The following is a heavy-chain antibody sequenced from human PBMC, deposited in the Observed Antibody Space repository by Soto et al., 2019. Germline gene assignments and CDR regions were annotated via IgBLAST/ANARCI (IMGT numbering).Heavy chain of an antibody. CDR2: IYWDDDK. D-gene: IGHD3-10*01. Sequence: SGPTLVNPTQTLTLTCTFSGFSLSTSGVGVGWIRQPPGMALEWLALIYWDDDKRYSPSLKSRLTITKDTSKNQVVLTMTNMDPVDTATYYRAHSFYYYGSGSYSKNSYFDYWGQGTLVTVSS. V-gene: IGHV2-5*02. J-gene: IGHJ4*02. CDR1: GFSLSTSGVG. CDR3: AHSFYYYGSGSYSKNSYFDY.